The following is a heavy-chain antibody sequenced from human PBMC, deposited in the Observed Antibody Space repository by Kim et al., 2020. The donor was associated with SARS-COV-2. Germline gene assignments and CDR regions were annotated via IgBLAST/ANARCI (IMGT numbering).Heavy chain of an antibody. V-gene: IGHV1-69*01. D-gene: IGHD1-26*01. CDR3: ARDHSGTPADY. CDR2: A. Sequence: ASYAQKFQGRVTITADETTSTAYMELSSLRSEDTAVYYCARDHSGTPADYWGQGTLVTVSS. J-gene: IGHJ4*02.